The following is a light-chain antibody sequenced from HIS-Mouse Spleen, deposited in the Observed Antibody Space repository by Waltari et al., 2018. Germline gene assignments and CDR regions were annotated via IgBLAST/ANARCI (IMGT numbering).Light chain of an antibody. Sequence: EIVLTQSPATLSLSPGESATLSCRASQSVSSYLAWYQQKPGQAPRLLIYDASNRATGIPARFSGSGSGTDFTLTISSLEPEDFAVYYCQQRSNWPGTFGQGTKVETK. V-gene: IGKV3-11*01. CDR1: QSVSSY. J-gene: IGKJ1*01. CDR3: QQRSNWPGT. CDR2: DAS.